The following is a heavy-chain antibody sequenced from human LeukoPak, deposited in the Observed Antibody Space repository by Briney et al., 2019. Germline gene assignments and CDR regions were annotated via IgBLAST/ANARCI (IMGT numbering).Heavy chain of an antibody. CDR1: GYTFSSYY. CDR2: IDPNGGST. V-gene: IGHV1-46*01. J-gene: IGHJ4*02. CDR3: ARGGPHHGWDY. D-gene: IGHD2-15*01. Sequence: ASVKVSCKASGYTFSSYYMRWARQAPGQGLEWVGRIDPNGGSTIYARNLQGRVTMTSDTSTSTVYMELSSLRSEDTAVYYCARGGPHHGWDYWGQGTLVTVSS.